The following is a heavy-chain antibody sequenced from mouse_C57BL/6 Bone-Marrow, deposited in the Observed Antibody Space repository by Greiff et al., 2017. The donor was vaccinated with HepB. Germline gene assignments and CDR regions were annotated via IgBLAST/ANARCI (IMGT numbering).Heavy chain of an antibody. Sequence: EVHLVESGGGLVKPGGSLKLSCAASGFTFSDYGMHWVRQAPEKGLEWVAYISSGSSTIYYADTVKGRFTISRDNAKNTLFLQMTSLRSEDTAMFYCAGFYYGSSYWYFDVWGTGTTVTVSS. CDR3: AGFYYGSSYWYFDV. D-gene: IGHD1-1*01. V-gene: IGHV5-17*01. J-gene: IGHJ1*03. CDR2: ISSGSSTI. CDR1: GFTFSDYG.